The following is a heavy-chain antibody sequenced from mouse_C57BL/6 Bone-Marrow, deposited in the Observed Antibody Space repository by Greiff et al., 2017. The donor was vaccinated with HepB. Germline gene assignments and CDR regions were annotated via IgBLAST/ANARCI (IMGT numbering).Heavy chain of an antibody. Sequence: VQLQESGAELARPGASVKLSCKASGYTFTSYGISWVKQRTGQGLEWIGEIYPRSGNTYYNEKFKGKATLTADKSSSTAYMELRSLTSEDSAVYFCARLDGYYRAWFAYWGQGTLVTVSA. V-gene: IGHV1-81*01. J-gene: IGHJ3*01. CDR2: IYPRSGNT. CDR1: GYTFTSYG. D-gene: IGHD2-3*01. CDR3: ARLDGYYRAWFAY.